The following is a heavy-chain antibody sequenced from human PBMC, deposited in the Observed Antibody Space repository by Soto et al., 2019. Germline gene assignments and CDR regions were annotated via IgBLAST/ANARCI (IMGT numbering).Heavy chain of an antibody. V-gene: IGHV3-30*18. Sequence: PGGSLRLSCAASGFTFSSYGMHWVRQAPGKGLEWVAVISYDGSNKYYADSVKGRFTISRDNSKNTLYLQMNSLRAEDTAVYYCAKVYRAAAFDYWGQGTLVTVSS. CDR1: GFTFSSYG. J-gene: IGHJ4*02. CDR2: ISYDGSNK. CDR3: AKVYRAAAFDY. D-gene: IGHD6-13*01.